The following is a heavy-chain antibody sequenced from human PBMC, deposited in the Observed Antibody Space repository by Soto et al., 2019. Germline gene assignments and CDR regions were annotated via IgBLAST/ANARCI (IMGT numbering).Heavy chain of an antibody. CDR1: GGTFRTSA. D-gene: IGHD3-3*02. CDR3: ARDKDRQQLGGNYYYILDV. Sequence: QVQIVQSGAVVKKPGSSVRVSCKTSGGTFRTSAISWVRKATGQGLEWMGGIMPVFPTPDYAQKFQGRVTITADESTSTDYMELSSLRSEDTAVYYCARDKDRQQLGGNYYYILDVWGQGTTVTVSS. J-gene: IGHJ6*02. CDR2: IMPVFPTP. V-gene: IGHV1-69*01.